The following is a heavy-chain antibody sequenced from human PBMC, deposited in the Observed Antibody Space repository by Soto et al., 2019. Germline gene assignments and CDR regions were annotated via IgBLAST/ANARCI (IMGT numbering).Heavy chain of an antibody. D-gene: IGHD6-19*01. CDR3: ARRSSGWYFDY. Sequence: EVQLLESGGGLVQPGGSLRLSCAASGFTFSSYAMSWVRQAPGKGLQWVSVISGSGGSTYYADSVKGRFTISRDNSKNTLYLQMNSLRAEDTAVYYCARRSSGWYFDYWGQGTLVTVSS. CDR1: GFTFSSYA. V-gene: IGHV3-23*01. J-gene: IGHJ4*02. CDR2: ISGSGGST.